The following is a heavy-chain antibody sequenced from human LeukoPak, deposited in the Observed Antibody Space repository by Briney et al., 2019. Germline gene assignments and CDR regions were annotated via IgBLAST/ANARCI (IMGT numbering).Heavy chain of an antibody. D-gene: IGHD3-10*01. Sequence: ASVKVSCKASGYTFTGYYMHWVRQAPGQGLEWMGWINPNSGGTNYAQKFQGRVTMTRDTSISTAYMELSRLRSDDTAVYYCARVLTIGLYGSGSYYTDYWGQGTLVTVSS. CDR2: INPNSGGT. CDR1: GYTFTGYY. CDR3: ARVLTIGLYGSGSYYTDY. V-gene: IGHV1-2*02. J-gene: IGHJ4*02.